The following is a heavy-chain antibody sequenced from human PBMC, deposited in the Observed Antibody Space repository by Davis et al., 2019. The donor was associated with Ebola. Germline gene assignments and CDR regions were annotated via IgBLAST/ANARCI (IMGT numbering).Heavy chain of an antibody. CDR2: ISSSGSTI. D-gene: IGHD5-18*01. J-gene: IGHJ4*02. V-gene: IGHV3-48*03. Sequence: GESLKISCAASGFTFSSYEMNWVRQAPGKGLEWVSYISSSGSTIYYADSVKGRFTISRDNAKNSLYLQMNSLRAEDTAVYYCAKYPRYTAQTYYFDYWGQGTLVTVSS. CDR3: AKYPRYTAQTYYFDY. CDR1: GFTFSSYE.